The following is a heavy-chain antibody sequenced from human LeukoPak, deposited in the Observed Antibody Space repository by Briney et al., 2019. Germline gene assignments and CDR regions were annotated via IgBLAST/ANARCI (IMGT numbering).Heavy chain of an antibody. CDR3: ATLSSPMVSLYYMDV. J-gene: IGHJ6*03. D-gene: IGHD5-18*01. CDR1: GGTFSSYA. CDR2: FDPEDGET. Sequence: ASVKVSCKASGGTFSSYAISWVRQAPGQGLEWMGGFDPEDGETIYAQKFQGRVTMTEDTSTDTAYMELSSLRSEDTAVYYCATLSSPMVSLYYMDVWGKGTTVTVSS. V-gene: IGHV1-24*01.